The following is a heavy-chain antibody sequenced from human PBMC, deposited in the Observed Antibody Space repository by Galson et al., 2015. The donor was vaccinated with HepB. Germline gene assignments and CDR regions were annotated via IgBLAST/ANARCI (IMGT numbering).Heavy chain of an antibody. Sequence: SLRLSCAASGFSFSDYSMNWVRQAPGKGLEWVSSISSSSSYIYYADSVKGRFTISRDDAKNSLYLQMNSLRAEDTAVYYCARFVAAAAKLWGQGTLVTVSS. V-gene: IGHV3-21*01. J-gene: IGHJ4*02. CDR1: GFSFSDYS. CDR2: ISSSSSYI. CDR3: ARFVAAAAKL. D-gene: IGHD6-13*01.